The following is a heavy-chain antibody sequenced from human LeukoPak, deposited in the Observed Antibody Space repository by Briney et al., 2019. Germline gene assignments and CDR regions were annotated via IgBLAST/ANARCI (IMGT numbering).Heavy chain of an antibody. CDR2: ISWNSGSI. V-gene: IGHV3-9*01. CDR3: AKDGSSGWYPFFDY. CDR1: GFTFDDYA. J-gene: IGHJ4*02. D-gene: IGHD6-19*01. Sequence: SGGSLRLSCAASGFTFDDYAMHWVRQAPGKGLEWVSGISWNSGSIGYADSVKGRFTISRDNAKNSLYLQMNSLRAEDTALYYCAKDGSSGWYPFFDYGGQGTLVTVSS.